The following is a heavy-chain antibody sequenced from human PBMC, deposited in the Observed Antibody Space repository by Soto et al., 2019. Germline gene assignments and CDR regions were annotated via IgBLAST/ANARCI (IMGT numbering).Heavy chain of an antibody. Sequence: PVGSLRLSCAASGFTFSSYGMHWVRQAPGKGLEWVAVISYDGSNKYYADSVKGRFTISRDNSKNTLYLQMNSLRAEDTAVYYCAKEGSSGIVVGATGPLYYWGQGTLVTVSS. V-gene: IGHV3-30*18. CDR3: AKEGSSGIVVGATGPLYY. D-gene: IGHD1-26*01. J-gene: IGHJ4*02. CDR1: GFTFSSYG. CDR2: ISYDGSNK.